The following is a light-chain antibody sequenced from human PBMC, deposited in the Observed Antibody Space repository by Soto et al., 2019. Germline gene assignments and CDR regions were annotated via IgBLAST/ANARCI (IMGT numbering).Light chain of an antibody. Sequence: QSALAQPPSASGSPGQSVTISCTGTSSDVGDNYVSWYQQHLGKAPKLIIYEVTLRPSGVPDRFSGSKSGTAASLTISGLQTEDEADYFCFSFTTDWTHVFGTGTKLTVL. CDR2: EVT. J-gene: IGLJ1*01. V-gene: IGLV2-8*01. CDR1: SSDVGDNY. CDR3: FSFTTDWTHV.